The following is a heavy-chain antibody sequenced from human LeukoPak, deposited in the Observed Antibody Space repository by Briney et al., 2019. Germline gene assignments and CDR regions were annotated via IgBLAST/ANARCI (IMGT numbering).Heavy chain of an antibody. Sequence: ASVKVSCKASGGTFSSYAISWVRQAPGQGLEWMGGIVPIFGTANYAQKFQGRVTITADESTSTAYMELSSLRSEDTAVYYCARDGDYYDSSGYYYVDWGQGTLVTVSS. CDR1: GGTFSSYA. D-gene: IGHD3-22*01. CDR3: ARDGDYYDSSGYYYVD. J-gene: IGHJ4*02. V-gene: IGHV1-69*01. CDR2: IVPIFGTA.